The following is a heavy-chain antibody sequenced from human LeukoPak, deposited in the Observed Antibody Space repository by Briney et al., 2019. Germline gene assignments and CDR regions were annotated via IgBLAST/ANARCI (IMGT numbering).Heavy chain of an antibody. CDR3: ARAYNGYSSSSPKGY. J-gene: IGHJ4*02. D-gene: IGHD6-6*01. Sequence: GASVNVSCKTSGYTFTGYYMHWVRQAPGQGLEWMGRINPNSGGTNYAQKFQGRVTMTRDTSISTAYMELSRLRSDDTAVYYCARAYNGYSSSSPKGYWGQGTLVTVSS. V-gene: IGHV1-2*06. CDR1: GYTFTGYY. CDR2: INPNSGGT.